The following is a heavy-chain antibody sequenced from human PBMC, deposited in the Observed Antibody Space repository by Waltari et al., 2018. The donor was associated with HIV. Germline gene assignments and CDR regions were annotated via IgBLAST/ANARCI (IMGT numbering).Heavy chain of an antibody. J-gene: IGHJ4*02. V-gene: IGHV5-51*03. D-gene: IGHD2-8*01. Sequence: EVQLVQSGAEVKKPGESLTISCKGSRYSFATYWIGWVRQTPGKGLEWMGIIYPCYSDTRYSPSFQGQVTISADKSIRTAYLQWSSLKASDTAMYYCTKGMYANQDYFDNWGQGTLVTVSS. CDR2: IYPCYSDT. CDR1: RYSFATYW. CDR3: TKGMYANQDYFDN.